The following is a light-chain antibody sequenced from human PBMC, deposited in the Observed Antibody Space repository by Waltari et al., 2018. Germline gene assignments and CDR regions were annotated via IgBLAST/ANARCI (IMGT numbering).Light chain of an antibody. V-gene: IGLV2-14*03. CDR2: HVT. CDR1: SSDIGAYDS. J-gene: IGLJ2*01. Sequence: QSALTQPVPVSGSLGQSIPISCTGTSSDIGAYDSVPWYQHHPGRAPTLMIFHVTERPSGISNRFSGSKSGNTASLTISGLQTEDEADYYCSSYTTSGTLVFGGGTKLTIL. CDR3: SSYTTSGTLV.